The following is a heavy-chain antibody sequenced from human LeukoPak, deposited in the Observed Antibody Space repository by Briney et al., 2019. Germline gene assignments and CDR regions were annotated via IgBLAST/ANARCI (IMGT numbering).Heavy chain of an antibody. J-gene: IGHJ3*02. V-gene: IGHV3-9*01. CDR1: GFTFDDYA. CDR3: AKDGDYGGTLGAFDI. CDR2: ISWNSGYI. Sequence: GGSLRLSCAASGFTFDDYAMHWVRQAPGKGLEWVSGISWNSGYIGYEDSVKGRFTISRDNAKNSLYLQLNSLRAEDTAVYYCAKDGDYGGTLGAFDIWGQGTMVTVSS. D-gene: IGHD4-23*01.